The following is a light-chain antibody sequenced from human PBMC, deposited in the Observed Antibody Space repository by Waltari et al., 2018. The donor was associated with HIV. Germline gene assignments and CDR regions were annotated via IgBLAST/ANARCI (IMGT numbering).Light chain of an antibody. V-gene: IGLV1-44*01. J-gene: IGLJ3*02. CDR1: SSNIGSNI. CDR3: AAWDDSLNAWV. Sequence: QSVLPQPPSASGTPGQRVSISCSGSSSNIGSNIVNWYQQLPGTAPKLLIYSNNQRPSGVPDRFSGSKSGTSASLAISGLQSEDEADYYCAAWDDSLNAWVFGGGTKLTVL. CDR2: SNN.